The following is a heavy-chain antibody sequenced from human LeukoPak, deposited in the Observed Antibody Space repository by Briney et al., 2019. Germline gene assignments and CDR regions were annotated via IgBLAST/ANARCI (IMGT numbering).Heavy chain of an antibody. CDR3: ARGPYPDY. J-gene: IGHJ4*02. CDR1: GFTFSSYE. V-gene: IGHV3-48*03. CDR2: ITSSDSTT. Sequence: GGSLRLSCVASGFTFSSYEMNWVRQAPGKGLEWLSYITSSDSTTHYADSVKGRFTISRDNAKNLLYLQMNSLRAEDTAVYYCARGPYPDYWGQGTLVTVSS.